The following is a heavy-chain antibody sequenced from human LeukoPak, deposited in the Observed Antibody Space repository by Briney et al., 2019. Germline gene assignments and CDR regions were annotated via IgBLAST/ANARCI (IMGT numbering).Heavy chain of an antibody. CDR2: IYSNGST. CDR1: GGSVMSYY. D-gene: IGHD5-18*01. V-gene: IGHV4-59*02. CDR3: ARSGGGYTATILGYFFDY. Sequence: SEILSLTCTVSGGSVMSYYWSWIRQPPGKGLEWLGYIYSNGSTNFHPSLKSRLTISVDTSKNQFSLKLTSVTAADTAVYYCARSGGGYTATILGYFFDYWGQGALVTVSS. J-gene: IGHJ4*02.